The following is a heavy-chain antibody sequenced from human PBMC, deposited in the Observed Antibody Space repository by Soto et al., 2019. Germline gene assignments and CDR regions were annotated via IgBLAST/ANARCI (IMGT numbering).Heavy chain of an antibody. J-gene: IGHJ4*02. D-gene: IGHD2-15*01. V-gene: IGHV3-23*01. CDR1: GFTFSSYA. CDR2: ISGSGGST. CDR3: TKRGLGGYCSGGSCYSELDY. Sequence: GGSLRLSCAASGFTFSSYAMIWVLQAPGKGLEWVSAISGSGGSTYYADSVKGRFTISRDNSKNTLYLQMNSLRAEDTAVYYCTKRGLGGYCSGGSCYSELDYWGQGTLVTVSS.